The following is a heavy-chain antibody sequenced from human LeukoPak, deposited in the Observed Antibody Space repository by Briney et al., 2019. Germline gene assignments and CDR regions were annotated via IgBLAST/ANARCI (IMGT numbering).Heavy chain of an antibody. CDR3: ARRPVRYFDWSPKGGWFDP. V-gene: IGHV4-34*01. J-gene: IGHJ5*02. Sequence: SETLSLTCTVSGGSISSYYWSWSRQPAPQGQEWIWEINHSGSTNYNPSLKSRVTISVDTSKNQFSLTLSSVTAADTAVYYCARRPVRYFDWSPKGGWFDPWVQGTLVTVSS. CDR1: GGSISSYY. CDR2: INHSGST. D-gene: IGHD3-9*01.